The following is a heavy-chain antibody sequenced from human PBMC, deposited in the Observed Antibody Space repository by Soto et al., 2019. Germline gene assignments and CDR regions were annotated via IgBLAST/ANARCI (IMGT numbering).Heavy chain of an antibody. CDR3: ARDRGTIFGVVHYGMDV. Sequence: GPSVKVSCKASGYTFTSYGISWVRQAPVQGLEWMGWISAYNGNTNYAQKLQGRVTMTADTSTSTAYMELRSLRSDDTAVYYCARDRGTIFGVVHYGMDVWGQGTTVTVSS. J-gene: IGHJ6*02. D-gene: IGHD3-3*01. CDR2: ISAYNGNT. CDR1: GYTFTSYG. V-gene: IGHV1-18*01.